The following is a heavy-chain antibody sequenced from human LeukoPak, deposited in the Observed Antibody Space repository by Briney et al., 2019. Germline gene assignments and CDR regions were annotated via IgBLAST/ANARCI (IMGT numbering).Heavy chain of an antibody. CDR1: GGTFSSYA. V-gene: IGHV1-69*06. J-gene: IGHJ5*02. CDR3: ARAPSTPDIVVVPWFDP. Sequence: ASAKVSCKASGGTFSSYAISWVRQAPGEGLEWMGGIIPIFGTANYAQKFQGRVTITADKSTSTAYMELSSLRSEDTAVYYCARAPSTPDIVVVPWFDPWGQGTLVTVSS. D-gene: IGHD2-2*01. CDR2: IIPIFGTA.